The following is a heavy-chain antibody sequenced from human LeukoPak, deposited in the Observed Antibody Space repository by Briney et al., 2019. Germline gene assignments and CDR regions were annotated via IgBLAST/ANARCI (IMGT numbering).Heavy chain of an antibody. CDR2: INHSGST. D-gene: IGHD1-14*01. CDR1: GGSFSGYY. J-gene: IGHJ6*03. Sequence: SETLSLTCAVYGGSFSGYYWSWIRQPPGKGLEWIVEINHSGSTNYNPSLKSRVTISVDTSKNQFSLKLSSVTAADTAVYYCARGAPSITGTTRVYYYYYMDVWGKGTTVTVSS. V-gene: IGHV4-34*01. CDR3: ARGAPSITGTTRVYYYYYMDV.